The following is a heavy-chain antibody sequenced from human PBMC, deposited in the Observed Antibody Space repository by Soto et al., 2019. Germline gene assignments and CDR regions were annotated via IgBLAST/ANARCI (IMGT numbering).Heavy chain of an antibody. CDR1: GGTFSSYA. CDR3: ARVSLRDSSGYYYGEFDY. J-gene: IGHJ4*02. D-gene: IGHD3-22*01. Sequence: QVQLVQSGAEVKKPGSSVKVSCKASGGTFSSYAISWVRQAPGQGLEWMGGIIPIFGTANYAQKFQGRVTITADKSATTAYMELSSLRSDDTAVYYCARVSLRDSSGYYYGEFDYWGQGTLVTVSS. V-gene: IGHV1-69*06. CDR2: IIPIFGTA.